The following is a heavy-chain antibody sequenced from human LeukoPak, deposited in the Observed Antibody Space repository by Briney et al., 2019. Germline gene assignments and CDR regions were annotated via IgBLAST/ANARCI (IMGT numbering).Heavy chain of an antibody. D-gene: IGHD4-17*01. J-gene: IGHJ5*02. V-gene: IGHV4-59*01. CDR1: GGSISSYY. CDR2: IYYSGST. CDR3: ARWDGAYGFSSRFDP. Sequence: PSETLSLTCTVSGGSISSYYCSWIRQPPGNGLEWIGYIYYSGSTNYNPSLKSRVTISVDTSKNQFSLKLSSVTAADTAVYYCARWDGAYGFSSRFDPWGQGTLVTVSS.